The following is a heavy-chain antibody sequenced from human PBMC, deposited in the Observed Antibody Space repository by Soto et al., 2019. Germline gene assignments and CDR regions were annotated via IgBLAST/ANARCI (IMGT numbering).Heavy chain of an antibody. CDR3: ARVAYYYDSSGYFY. D-gene: IGHD3-22*01. Sequence: GGSLRLSCAASGFTFSSYNMNWVRQAPGKGLEWVSYISSSGSTIYYADSVKGRFTISRDNAKNSLYLQMNSLRAKDTAVYYCARVAYYYDSSGYFYWGQGTLVTVSS. J-gene: IGHJ4*02. CDR2: ISSSGSTI. CDR1: GFTFSSYN. V-gene: IGHV3-48*01.